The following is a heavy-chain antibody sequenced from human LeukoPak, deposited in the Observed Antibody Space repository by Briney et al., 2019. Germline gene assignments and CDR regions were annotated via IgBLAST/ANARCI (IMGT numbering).Heavy chain of an antibody. CDR3: ARSVQPGYFDY. Sequence: GGSLRLSCAASGFTFSSYSMNWVRQAPGEGLEWVSSISSSSSYIYYADSVKGRFTISRDNAKNSLYLQMNSLRAEDTAVYYCARSVQPGYFDYWGQGTLVTVS. CDR1: GFTFSSYS. CDR2: ISSSSSYI. J-gene: IGHJ4*02. V-gene: IGHV3-21*01. D-gene: IGHD1-14*01.